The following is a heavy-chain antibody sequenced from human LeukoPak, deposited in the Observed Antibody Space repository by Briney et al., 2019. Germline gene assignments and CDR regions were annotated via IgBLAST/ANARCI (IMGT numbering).Heavy chain of an antibody. D-gene: IGHD2-15*01. CDR2: INPNSGGT. V-gene: IGHV1-2*02. CDR1: GYTFTGYY. CDR3: ARGGLVVAAWLTQDAFDI. Sequence: GASVKVSCKASGYTFTGYYMHWVRQAPGRGLEWMGWINPNSGGTNYAQKFQGRVTMTRDTSISTAYMELSRLRSDDTAVYYCARGGLVVAAWLTQDAFDIWGQGTMVTVSS. J-gene: IGHJ3*02.